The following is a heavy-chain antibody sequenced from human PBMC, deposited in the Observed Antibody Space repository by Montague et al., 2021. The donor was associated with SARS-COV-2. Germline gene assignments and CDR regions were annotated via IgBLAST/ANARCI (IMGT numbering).Heavy chain of an antibody. CDR1: GFTFNSYS. J-gene: IGHJ4*02. V-gene: IGHV3-23*03. D-gene: IGHD5-18*01. CDR3: AKGRYSAYVLDY. CDR2: IYSGDRGT. Sequence: SLRLSYAASGFTFNSYSMSWVRQSPGKVLEWVSVIYSGDRGTYYADAVKGRFTISRDNSKNTLYLQMHSLRAEDTAKYYCAKGRYSAYVLDYWGQGTQVTVSS.